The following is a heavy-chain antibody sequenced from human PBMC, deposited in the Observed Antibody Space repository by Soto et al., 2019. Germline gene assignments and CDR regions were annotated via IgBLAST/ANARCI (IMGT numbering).Heavy chain of an antibody. CDR2: ISDSGLST. CDR1: GFTFSTYA. V-gene: IGHV3-23*01. J-gene: IGHJ4*02. CDR3: AKGSAAGAPYYFDY. Sequence: GGSLSLSCAASGFTFSTYAMSWVRQAPGKGLEWVSAISDSGLSTYYADSVKGRFIISRDNSKNTLYLQMNSLRAEDTAVYYCAKGSAAGAPYYFDYWGLGILVTV. D-gene: IGHD6-13*01.